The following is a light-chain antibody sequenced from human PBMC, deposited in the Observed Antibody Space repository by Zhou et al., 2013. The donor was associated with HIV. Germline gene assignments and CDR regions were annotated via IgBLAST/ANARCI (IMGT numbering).Light chain of an antibody. CDR1: QDISNY. Sequence: DIQMTQSPSSLSASVGDRVTITCQASQDISNYLNWYQQKPGKAPKLLIYDASNLETGVPSRFSGSGSGTDFTLTISSLQPEDVATYYCQKYNSAPRSFGQGTKLEIK. CDR3: QKYNSAPRS. CDR2: DAS. J-gene: IGKJ2*04. V-gene: IGKV1-33*01.